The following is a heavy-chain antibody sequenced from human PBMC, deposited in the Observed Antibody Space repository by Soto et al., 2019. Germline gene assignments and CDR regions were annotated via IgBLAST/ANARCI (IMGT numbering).Heavy chain of an antibody. CDR1: GFTFSSYG. J-gene: IGHJ2*01. CDR2: ISNSGSLT. D-gene: IGHD2-21*02. CDR3: ATILVTGPWYCQV. Sequence: QLLESGGGLVQFGGSLRLSCAASGFTFSSYGMSWVRQVPGKGLEWVSSISNSGSLTYYADSVKGRCTISRDNSKNTLSLQMNSPRAEYTALYYCATILVTGPWYCQVWGRGNRVTVSS. V-gene: IGHV3-23*01.